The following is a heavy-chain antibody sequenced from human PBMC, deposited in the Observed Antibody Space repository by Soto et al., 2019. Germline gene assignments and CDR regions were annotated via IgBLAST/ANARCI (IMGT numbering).Heavy chain of an antibody. CDR1: GGSISSGGYY. Sequence: QVQLQESGPGLVKPSQTLSLTCTVSGGSISSGGYYWSWIRQHPGKGLEWIWYIYYSGSTYYNPSLKSRVTIAVDTSKNQFSLKLSSVTAADTAVYYCARESEAGSYHYWGQGTLVTVSS. V-gene: IGHV4-31*03. CDR3: ARESEAGSYHY. J-gene: IGHJ4*02. D-gene: IGHD3-10*01. CDR2: IYYSGST.